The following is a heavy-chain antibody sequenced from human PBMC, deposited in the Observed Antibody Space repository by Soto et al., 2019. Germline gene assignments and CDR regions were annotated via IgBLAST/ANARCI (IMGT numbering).Heavy chain of an antibody. Sequence: SVKVSCKASGGTFSSYTISWVRQAPGQGLEWMGRIIPILGIANYAQKFQGRVTITADKSTSTAYMELSSLRSEDTAVYYCARTTVTDYYYYYMDVWGKGTTVTVSS. J-gene: IGHJ6*03. V-gene: IGHV1-69*02. CDR2: IIPILGIA. D-gene: IGHD4-4*01. CDR1: GGTFSSYT. CDR3: ARTTVTDYYYYYMDV.